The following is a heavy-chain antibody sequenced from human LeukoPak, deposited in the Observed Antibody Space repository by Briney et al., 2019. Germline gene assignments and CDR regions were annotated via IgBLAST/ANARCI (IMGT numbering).Heavy chain of an antibody. D-gene: IGHD3-22*01. V-gene: IGHV3-21*01. Sequence: EGSLRLSCAASGFRFDTHDLNWVRQAPGKGLECVAHISKTSTYIHYADSVKGRFTISRDNAKNLVHLQMNSLRADDTAVYFCARDSRKGGYYSEFWGQGTVVTVSS. CDR3: ARDSRKGGYYSEF. J-gene: IGHJ4*02. CDR2: ISKTSTYI. CDR1: GFRFDTHD.